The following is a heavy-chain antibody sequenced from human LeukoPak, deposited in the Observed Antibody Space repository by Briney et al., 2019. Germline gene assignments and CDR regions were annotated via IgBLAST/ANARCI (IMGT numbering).Heavy chain of an antibody. J-gene: IGHJ4*02. D-gene: IGHD6-19*01. CDR3: ASSDSIAVAGSFDY. CDR1: GGTISSYY. CDR2: IYYSGST. Sequence: SETLSLTCTVSGGTISSYYWSWIRQPPGKGLEWIGYIYYSGSTNYNPSLKSRVTISVDTSKNQFSPKLSSVTAADTAVYYCASSDSIAVAGSFDYWGQGTLVTVSS. V-gene: IGHV4-59*08.